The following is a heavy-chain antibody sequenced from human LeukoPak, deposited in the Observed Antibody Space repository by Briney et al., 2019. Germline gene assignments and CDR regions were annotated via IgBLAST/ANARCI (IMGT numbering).Heavy chain of an antibody. CDR3: ARSYSYGYSSRALDY. CDR2: IYYSGST. Sequence: PSETLSLTCTVSGGSISSSSYYWGWIRQPPGQGLKWIGSIYYSGSTYYNPSLKSRVTISVDTSKNQFSLKLSSVTAADTAVYYCARSYSYGYSSRALDYWGQGTLVTVSS. CDR1: GGSISSSSYY. V-gene: IGHV4-39*01. D-gene: IGHD5-18*01. J-gene: IGHJ4*02.